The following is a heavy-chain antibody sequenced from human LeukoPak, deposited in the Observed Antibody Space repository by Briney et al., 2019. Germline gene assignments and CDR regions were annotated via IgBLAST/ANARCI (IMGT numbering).Heavy chain of an antibody. J-gene: IGHJ4*02. D-gene: IGHD5-24*01. CDR2: INQDGSEK. Sequence: PGGSLRLSCAASGLTFRSYWMSWGRQAPGKGLEWVANINQDGSEKYFVDSVKVRFTISRDNAKNSLHLQMNTLRAEDTAVSYCARERDGRFFDYWGQGTLVTVSS. CDR1: GLTFRSYW. V-gene: IGHV3-7*01. CDR3: ARERDGRFFDY.